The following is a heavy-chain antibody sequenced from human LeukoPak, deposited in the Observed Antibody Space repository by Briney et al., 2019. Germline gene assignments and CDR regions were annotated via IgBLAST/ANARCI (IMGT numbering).Heavy chain of an antibody. D-gene: IGHD3-3*01. V-gene: IGHV4-34*01. Sequence: PSETLSLTCAVYGGSFSGYYWSWIRQPPGKGPEWIGEINHSGSTNYDPSLKSRVTISVDTSKNQFSLKLSSVTAADTAVYYCARVYDFWSGSDYWGQGTLVTVSS. CDR2: INHSGST. CDR1: GGSFSGYY. CDR3: ARVYDFWSGSDY. J-gene: IGHJ4*02.